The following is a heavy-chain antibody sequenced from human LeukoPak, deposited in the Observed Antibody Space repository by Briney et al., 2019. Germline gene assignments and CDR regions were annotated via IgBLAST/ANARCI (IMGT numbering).Heavy chain of an antibody. CDR1: GFTFSSYA. J-gene: IGHJ5*02. D-gene: IGHD6-13*01. Sequence: PGGSLRLSCAASGFTFSSYAMSWVRQAPGKGREWIGEINHSGSTNYNPSLKSRVTISVDTSKNQFSLKLSSVTAADTAVYYCARGQGSSWYLRGRYNWFDPWGQGTLVTVSS. CDR2: INHSGST. CDR3: ARGQGSSWYLRGRYNWFDP. V-gene: IGHV4-34*01.